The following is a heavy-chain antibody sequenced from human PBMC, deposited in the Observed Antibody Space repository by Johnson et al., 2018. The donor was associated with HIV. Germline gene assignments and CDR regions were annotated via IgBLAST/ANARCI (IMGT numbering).Heavy chain of an antibody. J-gene: IGHJ3*02. V-gene: IGHV3-48*01. Sequence: EVQLVESGGGLVQPGGSLRLSCAASGFTFTSYAIKWVRQAPGKGLEWVSYISKSSTTIYYADSVKGRFTISRDNAKNSVYLQMNSLRAGDTAVYYCARANRGRNDAFDIWGQGTMVTVSS. D-gene: IGHD2-15*01. CDR2: ISKSSTTI. CDR3: ARANRGRNDAFDI. CDR1: GFTFTSYA.